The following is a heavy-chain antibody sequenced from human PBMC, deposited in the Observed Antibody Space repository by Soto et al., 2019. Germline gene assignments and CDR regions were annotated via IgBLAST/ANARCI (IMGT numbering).Heavy chain of an antibody. CDR2: IYYSGST. Sequence: SETLSLTCTVSGGSISSSSYYWGWIRQPPGKGLEWIGSIYYSGSTYYNPSLKSRVTISVDTSKNQFSLKLSSVTAADTAVYYCASAPRLGDEFDYWGQGTLVTVSS. D-gene: IGHD4-17*01. CDR3: ASAPRLGDEFDY. J-gene: IGHJ4*02. CDR1: GGSISSSSYY. V-gene: IGHV4-39*01.